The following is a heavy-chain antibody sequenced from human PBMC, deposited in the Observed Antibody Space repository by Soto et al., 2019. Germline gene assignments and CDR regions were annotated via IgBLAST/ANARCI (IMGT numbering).Heavy chain of an antibody. CDR3: AREGSYSAYNFAHGIQLWSFDF. J-gene: IGHJ4*02. CDR1: GGSINTFY. D-gene: IGHD5-12*01. Sequence: SETLSVTCTVSGGSINTFYWSWVRQPAGKGLEWIGRIFSSGSTSFNPSLESRVAMSVDTSKNHFSLNLSSVTAADMAVYYCAREGSYSAYNFAHGIQLWSFDFWGQGALVTVSS. CDR2: IFSSGST. V-gene: IGHV4-4*07.